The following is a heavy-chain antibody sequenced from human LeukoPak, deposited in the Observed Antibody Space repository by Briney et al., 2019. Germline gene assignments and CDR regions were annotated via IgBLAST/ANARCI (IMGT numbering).Heavy chain of an antibody. V-gene: IGHV3-15*01. J-gene: IGHJ4*02. CDR3: TTAYYYGSGTRDY. CDR1: GFTFNNAW. CDR2: IKSKTDGGTT. Sequence: GGSLRLSCAASGFTFNNAWMSWVRQAPGKGLEWVGRIKSKTDGGTTDYAAPVKGRFTISRDDSKNTLYLQMNSLKTEDTAVYYCTTAYYYGSGTRDYWGQGTLVTVSS. D-gene: IGHD3-10*01.